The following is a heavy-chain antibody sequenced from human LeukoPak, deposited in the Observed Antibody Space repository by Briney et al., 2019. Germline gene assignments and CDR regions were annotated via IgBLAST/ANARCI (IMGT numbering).Heavy chain of an antibody. CDR1: GGSISSYY. Sequence: SETLSLTCTVSGGSISSYYWSWIRQPAGKGLECIGRIYTSGSTNYNPSLKSRVTMSVDTSKNQFSLKLSSVTAADTAVYYCARDTIKQQLVRGFDYWGQGTLVTVSS. CDR3: ARDTIKQQLVRGFDY. J-gene: IGHJ4*02. D-gene: IGHD6-13*01. CDR2: IYTSGST. V-gene: IGHV4-4*07.